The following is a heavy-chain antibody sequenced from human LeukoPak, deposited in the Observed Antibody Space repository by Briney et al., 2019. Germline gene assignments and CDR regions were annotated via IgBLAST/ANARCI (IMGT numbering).Heavy chain of an antibody. CDR1: GFTFDDYA. Sequence: PGGSLRLSCAASGFTFDDYAMHWVRQAPGKGLEWVSLISWDGGSTYYADSVKGRFTISRDNSKNSLYLQMNSLRAEDTAVYYCAKDRGGSGSFDYWGQGTLVTVSS. V-gene: IGHV3-43D*03. CDR3: AKDRGGSGSFDY. CDR2: ISWDGGST. D-gene: IGHD3-10*01. J-gene: IGHJ4*02.